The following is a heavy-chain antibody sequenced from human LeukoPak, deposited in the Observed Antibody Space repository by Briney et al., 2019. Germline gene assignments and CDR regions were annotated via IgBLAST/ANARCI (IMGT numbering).Heavy chain of an antibody. CDR1: GYSFTSYW. D-gene: IGHD3-10*01. CDR2: IYPGGSDT. V-gene: IGHV5-51*01. Sequence: GESLKISCKGSGYSFTSYWIGWVRQMPGEGLEWMGIIYPGGSDTRYSPSFQGQVTISADKSISTAYLQWSSLKASDTAMYYCARHGPGMVRGVTMPPNWFDPWGQGTLVTVSS. J-gene: IGHJ5*02. CDR3: ARHGPGMVRGVTMPPNWFDP.